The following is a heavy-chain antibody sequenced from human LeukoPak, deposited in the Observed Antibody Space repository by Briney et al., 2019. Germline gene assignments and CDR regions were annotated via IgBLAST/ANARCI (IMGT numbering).Heavy chain of an antibody. CDR2: INHSGST. J-gene: IGHJ4*02. Sequence: SETLSLTCAVYGGSFSGYYWSWIRQPPGKGLEWIGEINHSGSTNYNPSLKSRVTISVDTSKNQFSLKLSSVTAADTAVYYCAREASYYDSSGYYGIFDYWGQGTLVTVSS. CDR1: GGSFSGYY. CDR3: AREASYYDSSGYYGIFDY. V-gene: IGHV4-34*01. D-gene: IGHD3-22*01.